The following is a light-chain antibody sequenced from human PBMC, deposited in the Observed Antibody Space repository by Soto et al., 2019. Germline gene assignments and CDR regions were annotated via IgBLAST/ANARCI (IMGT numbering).Light chain of an antibody. V-gene: IGLV1-47*02. CDR2: LGD. CDR3: AAWDDNLNDYV. Sequence: QSVLTQPPSASSTPGQTVTISCSGSTSNIGTFYVYWYQHLPGTAPKLLIYLGDQRASGVSDRFSGSKSGTSASLAINGLRSDDEADYYCAAWDDNLNDYVFGSGTKVTVL. J-gene: IGLJ1*01. CDR1: TSNIGTFY.